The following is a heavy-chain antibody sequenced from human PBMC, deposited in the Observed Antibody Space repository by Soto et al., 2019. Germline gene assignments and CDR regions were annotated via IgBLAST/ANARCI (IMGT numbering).Heavy chain of an antibody. CDR2: ISSNGGST. D-gene: IGHD1-26*01. CDR1: GFTFSSYA. J-gene: IGHJ4*02. V-gene: IGHV3-64*04. CDR3: ARYSGKYQGPIDY. Sequence: GGSLRLSCSASGFTFSSYAMHWVRQAPGKGLEYVSAISSNGGSTYYADSVKGRFTVSRDNSKNTLYLQMNSLRAEDTAVYFCARYSGKYQGPIDYWGQGTLVTVSS.